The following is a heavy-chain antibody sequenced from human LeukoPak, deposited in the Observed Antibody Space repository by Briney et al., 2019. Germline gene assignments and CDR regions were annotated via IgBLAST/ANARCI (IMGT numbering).Heavy chain of an antibody. CDR3: ARTAQMATKRNAFDI. Sequence: GGSLRLSCAASGFTFSDYYMSWIRQALGKGLEWVSYISSSGSTIYYADSVKGRFTISRDSAKNSLYLQMNSLRAEDTAVYYCARTAQMATKRNAFDIWGQGTMVTVSS. CDR1: GFTFSDYY. CDR2: ISSSGSTI. V-gene: IGHV3-11*01. D-gene: IGHD5-24*01. J-gene: IGHJ3*02.